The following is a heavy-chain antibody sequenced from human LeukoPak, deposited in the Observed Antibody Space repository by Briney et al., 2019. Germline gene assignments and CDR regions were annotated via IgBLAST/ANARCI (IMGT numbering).Heavy chain of an antibody. CDR2: ISGSGGST. V-gene: IGHV3-23*01. J-gene: IGHJ4*02. CDR3: AKANMITFGGVIAN. D-gene: IGHD3-16*02. CDR1: EFTFSIYA. Sequence: AGSLRLSCAASEFTFSIYAMSWVRQAPGKGLEWVSAISGSGGSTYYADSVKGPFTISRDNSKNTLYVQRNSLRAEDTAVYYCAKANMITFGGVIANWGQGTLVTVSS.